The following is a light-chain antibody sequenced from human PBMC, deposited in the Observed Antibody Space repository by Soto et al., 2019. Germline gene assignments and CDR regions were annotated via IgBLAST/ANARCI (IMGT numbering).Light chain of an antibody. V-gene: IGLV2-14*01. CDR3: SSYTSSSTWV. CDR2: DVS. J-gene: IGLJ3*02. Sequence: QSALTQPASVSGSPRQSITISCTGNSSDVGAYNYVSWYQQHPGKVPKLMIYDVSNRPSGISNRFSGSKSGNTASLTISGLQAEDEANYYCSSYTSSSTWVFGGGTKLTVL. CDR1: SSDVGAYNY.